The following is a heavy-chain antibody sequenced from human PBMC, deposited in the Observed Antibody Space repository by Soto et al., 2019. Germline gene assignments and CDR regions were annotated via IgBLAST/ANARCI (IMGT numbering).Heavy chain of an antibody. CDR2: FDPEDGET. Sequence: ASVKVSCKVSGYTLTGLSMHWVRQAPAKGLEWMGGFDPEDGETIYAQKFQGRVTMTEDTSTNTAYMEVSSLRSEDTAVYYCAKTANSWNDGKYYYFYGMDVWGQGTTVTVSS. CDR1: GYTLTGLS. V-gene: IGHV1-24*01. D-gene: IGHD1-1*01. CDR3: AKTANSWNDGKYYYFYGMDV. J-gene: IGHJ6*02.